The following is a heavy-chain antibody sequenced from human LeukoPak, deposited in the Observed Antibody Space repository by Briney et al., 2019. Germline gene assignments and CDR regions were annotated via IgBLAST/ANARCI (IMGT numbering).Heavy chain of an antibody. J-gene: IGHJ4*02. CDR2: IHPNRGNT. CDR3: AKVTATTFDY. D-gene: IGHD2-21*02. CDR1: GNTFTGYY. Sequence: ASVKVSCKASGNTFTGYYIHWVRQAPGQGLEWMGWIHPNRGNTNYAQEFQGRVTMTRDTSISTAYMELNRLTSDDTAVYYCAKVTATTFDYWGQGTLVTVSS. V-gene: IGHV1-2*02.